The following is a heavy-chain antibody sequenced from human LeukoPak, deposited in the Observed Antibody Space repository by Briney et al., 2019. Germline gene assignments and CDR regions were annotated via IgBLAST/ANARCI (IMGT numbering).Heavy chain of an antibody. D-gene: IGHD3-22*01. CDR2: ISYDGSNK. Sequence: PGGSLRLSCAASGFTFSSYGMHWVRQAPGKGLEWVAVISYDGSNKYYADSVKGRFTISRDNSKNTLYLQMNSLRAEDTAVYYCAKEVGYYDSSGYKDYWGQGTLVTVSS. CDR1: GFTFSSYG. V-gene: IGHV3-30*18. J-gene: IGHJ4*02. CDR3: AKEVGYYDSSGYKDY.